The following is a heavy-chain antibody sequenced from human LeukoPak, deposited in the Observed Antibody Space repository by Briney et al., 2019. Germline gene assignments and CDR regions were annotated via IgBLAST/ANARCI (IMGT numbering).Heavy chain of an antibody. D-gene: IGHD3-10*01. CDR2: VYHSGST. J-gene: IGHJ5*02. CDR3: AADRQEGGSGSYWFDP. V-gene: IGHV4-59*02. Sequence: SETLSLTCTISGGSVTTYYWSWIRQPAGQGLEWIGNVYHSGSTTYNPSLKTRVTMSVDTSKNQFSLRLTSVTAADTAVYYCAADRQEGGSGSYWFDPWGQGTLVTVSS. CDR1: GGSVTTYY.